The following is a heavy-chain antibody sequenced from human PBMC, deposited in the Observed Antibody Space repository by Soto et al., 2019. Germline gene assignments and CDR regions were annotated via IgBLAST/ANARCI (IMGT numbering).Heavy chain of an antibody. D-gene: IGHD2-15*01. Sequence: EVQLLESGGGLVQPGGSLRLSCAASGFKFNSYTMGWVHQAPGKGLVWVSAIRGDGSSTYYADFVKGRFTISRDNSKNTLYLQMNRLRAEDTAVYYCAKPVVVDTIYYYYMDVWGRGTTVTVSS. CDR1: GFKFNSYT. J-gene: IGHJ6*03. V-gene: IGHV3-23*01. CDR3: AKPVVVDTIYYYYMDV. CDR2: IRGDGSST.